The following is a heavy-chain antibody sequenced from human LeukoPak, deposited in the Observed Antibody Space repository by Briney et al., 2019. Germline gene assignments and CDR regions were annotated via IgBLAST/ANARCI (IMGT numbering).Heavy chain of an antibody. D-gene: IGHD4-17*01. CDR1: GGSISNYY. J-gene: IGHJ3*02. Sequence: SETLSLTCTVSGGSISNYYWGWIRQPPGKGLEWIGSIYHSGSTYYNPSLKSRVTISVDTSKNQFSLKLSSVTAADTAVYYCATQDFTVTSLADGVGAFDIWGQGTMVTVSS. CDR3: ATQDFTVTSLADGVGAFDI. V-gene: IGHV4-38-2*02. CDR2: IYHSGST.